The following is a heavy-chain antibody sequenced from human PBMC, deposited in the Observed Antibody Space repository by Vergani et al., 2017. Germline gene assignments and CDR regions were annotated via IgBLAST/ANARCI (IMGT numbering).Heavy chain of an antibody. V-gene: IGHV3-21*01. CDR3: AGETGDYGDYRRWGYYYYGMDV. J-gene: IGHJ6*02. CDR1: GFTFSSYS. Sequence: EVQLVESGGGLVKPGGSLRLSCAASGFTFSSYSMNWVRQAPGTGLEWVSSISSSSSYIYYADSVKGRFTISRDNAKNSLYLQMNSPRAEDTAVYYCAGETGDYGDYRRWGYYYYGMDVWGQGTTVTVSS. D-gene: IGHD4-17*01. CDR2: ISSSSSYI.